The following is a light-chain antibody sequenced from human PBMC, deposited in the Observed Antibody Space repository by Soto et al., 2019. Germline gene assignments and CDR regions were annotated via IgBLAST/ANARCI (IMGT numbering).Light chain of an antibody. CDR1: QSVSSSY. V-gene: IGKV3-20*01. CDR2: GAS. CDR3: QQCGNSPPWT. Sequence: IVLTRSPVTLSFSPGERATLSFSASQSVSSSYLAWYQQKPGQAPRLLIYGASSRATGIPDRFSGSGSETDFTLTISRLEPEDFAVYYCQQCGNSPPWTFGQGTKVDIK. J-gene: IGKJ1*01.